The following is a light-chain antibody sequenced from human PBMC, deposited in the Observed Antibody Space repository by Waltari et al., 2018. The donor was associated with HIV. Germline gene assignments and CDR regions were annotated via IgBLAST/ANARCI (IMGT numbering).Light chain of an antibody. Sequence: QSVLTQPPSTSGTPGQRVSIPCSGSNSNIGTNAVNCYQPLPGTAPKLLVSFNNQRPSGVPDRFSGSKSDTSASLAISGLQSEDEADYYCAAWDDSLNGWVFGGGTKLTVL. V-gene: IGLV1-44*01. CDR1: NSNIGTNA. J-gene: IGLJ3*02. CDR3: AAWDDSLNGWV. CDR2: FNN.